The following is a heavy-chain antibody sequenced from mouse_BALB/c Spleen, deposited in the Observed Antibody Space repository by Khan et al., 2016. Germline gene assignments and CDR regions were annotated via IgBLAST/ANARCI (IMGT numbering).Heavy chain of an antibody. V-gene: IGHV5-17*02. Sequence: EVELVESGGGLVQPGGSRKLSCAASGFTFSNFGMHWVRQAPEKGLEWVAYISGGSNTIFYADTMKGRFTISRDNPKSTLFLQMTSLRSEDTDMYYCARNYDGSGFDYWGQGNTLTVSS. D-gene: IGHD1-1*01. CDR3: ARNYDGSGFDY. J-gene: IGHJ2*01. CDR1: GFTFSNFG. CDR2: ISGGSNTI.